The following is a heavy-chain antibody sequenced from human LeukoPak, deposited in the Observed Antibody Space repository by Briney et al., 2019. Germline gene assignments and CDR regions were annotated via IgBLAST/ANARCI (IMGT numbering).Heavy chain of an antibody. CDR3: ARRGYCSGGSCLRAIDY. J-gene: IGHJ4*02. CDR2: INSDGSST. D-gene: IGHD2-15*01. Sequence: GGSLRLSCAASGFTFSSYWMHWVRQAPGKGLVWVSRINSDGSSTSYADSVKGRFTISRDNAKNTLYLQMNSLRAEDTAVYYCARRGYCSGGSCLRAIDYWGQGTLVTVSS. CDR1: GFTFSSYW. V-gene: IGHV3-74*01.